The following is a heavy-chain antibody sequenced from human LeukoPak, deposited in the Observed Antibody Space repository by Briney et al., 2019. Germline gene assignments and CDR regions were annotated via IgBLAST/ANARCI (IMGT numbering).Heavy chain of an antibody. CDR3: AKDPGRSAIVVVNPWFDP. CDR1: GFTVSTNY. CDR2: ISGSGGST. V-gene: IGHV3-23*01. D-gene: IGHD3-22*01. J-gene: IGHJ5*02. Sequence: GGSLRLSCAASGFTVSTNYMTWIRQAPGKGLEWVSAISGSGGSTYYADSVKGRFTISRDNSKNTLYLQMNSLRAEDTAVYYCAKDPGRSAIVVVNPWFDPWGQGTLVTVSS.